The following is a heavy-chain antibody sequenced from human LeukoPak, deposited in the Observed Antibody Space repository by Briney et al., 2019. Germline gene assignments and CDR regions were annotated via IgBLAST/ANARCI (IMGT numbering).Heavy chain of an antibody. CDR3: ARASGYSGSRSWFDT. V-gene: IGHV3-53*04. J-gene: IGHJ5*02. CDR1: GFTVSSNY. D-gene: IGHD5-12*01. Sequence: GGSLRLSCAASGFTVSSNYMSWVRQAPGKGLEWVSLIYSAGNTYYAVLVKGRFPISRHTSKNKLYPQMNSLRAEDTAVYYCARASGYSGSRSWFDTWGQGTMVTVSS. CDR2: IYSAGNT.